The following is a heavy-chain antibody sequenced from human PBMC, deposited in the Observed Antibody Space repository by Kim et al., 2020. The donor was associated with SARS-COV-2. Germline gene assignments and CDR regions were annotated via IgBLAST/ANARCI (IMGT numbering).Heavy chain of an antibody. CDR2: ISGSGGST. J-gene: IGHJ5*02. D-gene: IGHD2-15*01. CDR3: AKKGVVVAAKYNWFDP. Sequence: GGSLRLSCAASGFTFSSYAMSWVRQAPGKGLEWVSAISGSGGSTYYADSVKGRFTISRDNSKNTLYLQMNSLRAEDTAVYYCAKKGVVVAAKYNWFDPWGQGTLVTVSS. CDR1: GFTFSSYA. V-gene: IGHV3-23*01.